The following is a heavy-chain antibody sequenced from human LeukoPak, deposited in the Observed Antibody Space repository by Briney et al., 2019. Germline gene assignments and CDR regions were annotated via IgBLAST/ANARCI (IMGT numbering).Heavy chain of an antibody. CDR2: FYYSGST. V-gene: IGHV4-39*01. D-gene: IGHD3-3*01. CDR1: GASISSSSYS. Sequence: SETLSLTCTVSGASISSSSYSWGWIRQPPGEGLEWIGSFYYSGSTYYNPSLKSRVTISADTSKNQFSLKLNSVTAADTAVYYCARDLLERFSFQFDYWGQGTLVTVSS. CDR3: ARDLLERFSFQFDY. J-gene: IGHJ4*02.